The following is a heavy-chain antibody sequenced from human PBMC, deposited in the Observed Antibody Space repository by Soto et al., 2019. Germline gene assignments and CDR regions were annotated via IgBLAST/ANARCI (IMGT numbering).Heavy chain of an antibody. CDR2: SDFDDDT. CDR1: GFSLSTSGMC. V-gene: IGHV2-70*01. D-gene: IGHD5-18*01. Sequence: SGPTLVHPTQTLTLTCTFSGFSLSTSGMCVSWIRQPPRKALEWLALSDFDDDTYYSTSLKTRLTISKDTSKNQVVLTMTKMYPVETATYYCVRIRGYRYGWYYFDYWGQGTMVTVYS. CDR3: VRIRGYRYGWYYFDY. J-gene: IGHJ4*02.